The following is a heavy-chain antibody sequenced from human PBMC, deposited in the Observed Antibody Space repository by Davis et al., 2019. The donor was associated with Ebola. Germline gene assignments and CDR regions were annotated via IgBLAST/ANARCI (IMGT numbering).Heavy chain of an antibody. J-gene: IGHJ6*03. D-gene: IGHD3-3*01. Sequence: GESLKISCATSGFTFSSYGMHWVRQAPGKGLEWVAVISYDERNKYYADAVKGRFTISRDNSKDTLFLQMNSLRAEDTAVYYCAKPPRLYDFWSVDHFHYMDVWGKGTTVTVSS. V-gene: IGHV3-30*18. CDR3: AKPPRLYDFWSVDHFHYMDV. CDR1: GFTFSSYG. CDR2: ISYDERNK.